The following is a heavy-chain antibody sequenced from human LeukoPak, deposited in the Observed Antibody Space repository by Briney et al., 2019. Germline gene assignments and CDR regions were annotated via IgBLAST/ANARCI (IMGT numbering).Heavy chain of an antibody. J-gene: IGHJ6*04. V-gene: IGHV3-11*04. CDR3: AELGITMIGGV. CDR1: GFPFSAYY. Sequence: GGSLRLSCAASGFPFSAYYMSWIRQAPGKGLEWISFISSSGSTIYYADSVKGRFTISRDNGKNTVYLQMNSLRAEDTAVCYCAELGITMIGGVWGKGTTVTISS. CDR2: ISSSGSTI. D-gene: IGHD3-10*02.